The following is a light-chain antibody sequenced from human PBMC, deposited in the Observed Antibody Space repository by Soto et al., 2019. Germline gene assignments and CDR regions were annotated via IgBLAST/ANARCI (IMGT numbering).Light chain of an antibody. J-gene: IGLJ3*02. CDR2: DVS. Sequence: QSALTQPRSVSGSPGQSVTISCTGTSSDVGGYNFVSWYQQHPGNAPKLMIYDVSKRPSGVPDRFSGSKSGNTASLTISGLQAEDEADYYCCSYAGSYTWLFGGGTKVTVL. V-gene: IGLV2-11*01. CDR3: CSYAGSYTWL. CDR1: SSDVGGYNF.